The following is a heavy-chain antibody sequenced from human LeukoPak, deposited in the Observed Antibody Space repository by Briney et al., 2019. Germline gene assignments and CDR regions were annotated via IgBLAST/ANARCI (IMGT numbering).Heavy chain of an antibody. CDR2: ISYDGSNK. Sequence: GGSLGLSCAASGFTFSSYGMHWVRQAPGKGLEWVAVISYDGSNKYYADSVKGRFTISRDNSKNTLYLQMNSLRAEDTAVYYCAKDEGIRCSGDCPFDSWGQGALVAVSS. CDR1: GFTFSSYG. D-gene: IGHD2-21*01. V-gene: IGHV3-30*18. J-gene: IGHJ4*02. CDR3: AKDEGIRCSGDCPFDS.